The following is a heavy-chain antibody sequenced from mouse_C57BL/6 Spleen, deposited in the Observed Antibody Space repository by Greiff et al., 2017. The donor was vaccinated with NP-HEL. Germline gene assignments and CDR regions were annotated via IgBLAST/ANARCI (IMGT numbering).Heavy chain of an antibody. D-gene: IGHD2-5*01. CDR3: AKSNYGRAWFAY. Sequence: VQLKQSGPGLVKPSQSLSLTCTVPGYSITSGYDWHWIRHFPGNKLEWMGYISYSGSTNYNPSLKSRISITHDTSKNHFFLKLNSVTTEDSATYYCAKSNYGRAWFAYWGQGTLVTVSA. CDR2: ISYSGST. CDR1: GYSITSGYD. J-gene: IGHJ3*01. V-gene: IGHV3-1*01.